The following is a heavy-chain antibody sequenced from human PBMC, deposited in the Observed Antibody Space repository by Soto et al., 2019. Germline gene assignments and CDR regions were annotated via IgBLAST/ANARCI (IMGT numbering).Heavy chain of an antibody. V-gene: IGHV1-46*01. CDR1: GYTFTSYY. J-gene: IGHJ2*01. Sequence: QVQLVQSGAEVKKPGASVKVSCKASGYTFTSYYMHWVRQAPGQGLEWMGIINPSGGSTSYAQKFQGRVTMTRDTSTSTVYMELSSLRSEDTAVYYCARARYGDNGDWYFDLWGRGTLVTVSS. D-gene: IGHD4-17*01. CDR3: ARARYGDNGDWYFDL. CDR2: INPSGGST.